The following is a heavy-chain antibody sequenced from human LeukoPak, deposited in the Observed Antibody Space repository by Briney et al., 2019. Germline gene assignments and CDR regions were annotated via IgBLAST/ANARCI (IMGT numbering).Heavy chain of an antibody. Sequence: SETLSLTCTVSGYSISSGYYWGWLRQPPGEGLEWTGSIYHSGSTYYNPSLKSRVTISVDTSKNQFSLKLSSVTAADTAVYYCARGGYGGKGTDYWGQGTLVTVSS. CDR3: ARGGYGGKGTDY. CDR2: IYHSGST. V-gene: IGHV4-38-2*02. J-gene: IGHJ4*02. D-gene: IGHD4-23*01. CDR1: GYSISSGYY.